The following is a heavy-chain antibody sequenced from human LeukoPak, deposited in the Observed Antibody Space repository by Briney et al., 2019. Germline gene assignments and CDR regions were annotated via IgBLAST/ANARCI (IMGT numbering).Heavy chain of an antibody. CDR3: ARNARDSVFDL. J-gene: IGHJ3*01. V-gene: IGHV3-33*08. CDR2: ILPDGSDK. Sequence: PGGSLRLSCAASGFTFSRNGMHWVRQAPGKGLEWVAVILPDGSDKYYADSVTGRFTISRDNSKNTLYLQMNRLRADDTAVYYCARNARDSVFDLWGQGTMVTVSS. CDR1: GFTFSRNG.